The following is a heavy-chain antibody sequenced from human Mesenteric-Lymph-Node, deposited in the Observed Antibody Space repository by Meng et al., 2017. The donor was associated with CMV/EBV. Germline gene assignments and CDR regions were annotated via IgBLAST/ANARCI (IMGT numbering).Heavy chain of an antibody. D-gene: IGHD3-16*01. CDR1: GYNFNIYW. CDR2: IYPGDSDT. Sequence: GGSLRLSCKGSGYNFNIYWIAWVRQMAGKGLEWLGNIYPGDSDTTYNPSFQGQVTISVDKSIGTAYLQWSSLKASDTAIYYCARQWGEGLDVWGQGTTVTVSS. CDR3: ARQWGEGLDV. J-gene: IGHJ6*02. V-gene: IGHV5-51*01.